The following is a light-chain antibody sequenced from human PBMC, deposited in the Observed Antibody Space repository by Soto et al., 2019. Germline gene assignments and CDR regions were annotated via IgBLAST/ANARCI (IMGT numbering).Light chain of an antibody. V-gene: IGKV3-15*01. Sequence: EIVMTQSPDTLSVSPGERATLSCRASQSVSTNLAWYQQKPGQAPRLLIYGASTSATAIPARFSGSGSGTEFTLTISSLQSEDFAVYHCQQYNNWPYTFGQGTKLEIK. CDR1: QSVSTN. J-gene: IGKJ2*01. CDR3: QQYNNWPYT. CDR2: GAS.